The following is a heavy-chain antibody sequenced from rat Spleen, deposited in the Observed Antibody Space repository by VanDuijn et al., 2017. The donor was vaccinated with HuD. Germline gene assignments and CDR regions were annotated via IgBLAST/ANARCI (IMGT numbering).Heavy chain of an antibody. CDR1: GFSLSNYG. V-gene: IGHV2-13*01. J-gene: IGHJ2*01. D-gene: IGHD1-1*01. CDR3: TRQTQRQWPYYLDY. Sequence: QVQLKESGPGLVQPSQTLSLTCTVSGFSLSNYGVFWVRQPPGKGLEWMGLIWGNGNTNYNSALKSRLSISRDTSKNQVFLKMNSLQTEDTAIYFCTRQTQRQWPYYLDYWGQGVMVTVSS. CDR2: IWGNGNT.